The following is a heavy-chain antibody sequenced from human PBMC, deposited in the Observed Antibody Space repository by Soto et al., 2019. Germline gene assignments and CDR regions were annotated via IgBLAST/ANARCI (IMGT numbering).Heavy chain of an antibody. V-gene: IGHV3-23*01. CDR2: ISGSGGST. CDR1: GGSISSSSYY. D-gene: IGHD4-4*01. CDR3: AKGAGLHQTTNFDY. Sequence: ETLSLTCTVSGGSISSSSYYWCWIRQPPGKGLEWVSAISGSGGSTYYADSVKGRFTISRDNSKNTLYLQMNSLRAEDTAVYYCAKGAGLHQTTNFDYWGQGTLVTVSS. J-gene: IGHJ4*02.